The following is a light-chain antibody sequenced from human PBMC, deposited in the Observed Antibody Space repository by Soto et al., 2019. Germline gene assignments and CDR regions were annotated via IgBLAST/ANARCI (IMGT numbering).Light chain of an antibody. CDR2: GAS. CDR1: QSFTSRS. V-gene: IGKV3-20*01. CDR3: QQYDSSPRT. J-gene: IGKJ1*01. Sequence: EVVLTQTQGTLSLSPGDSATLSCRASQSFTSRSLAWYQQKPGLAPRVIISGASNRAAGIPDRFSGSRSGTDCTLTISRLEPEDVTVYYCQQYDSSPRTFAQGTKVDI.